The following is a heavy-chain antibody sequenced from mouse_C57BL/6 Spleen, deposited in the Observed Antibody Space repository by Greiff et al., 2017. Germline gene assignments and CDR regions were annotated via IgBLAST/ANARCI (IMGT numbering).Heavy chain of an antibody. J-gene: IGHJ1*03. CDR3: ARRDGNYGYFDV. CDR2: ISDGGSYT. D-gene: IGHD2-1*01. CDR1: GFTFSSYA. V-gene: IGHV5-4*03. Sequence: DVMLVESGGGLVKPGGSLKLSCAASGFTFSSYAMSWVRQTPEKRLEWVATISDGGSYTYYPDNVKGRFTISRDNAKNNLYLQMSHLKSEDTAMYYCARRDGNYGYFDVWGTGTTVTVSS.